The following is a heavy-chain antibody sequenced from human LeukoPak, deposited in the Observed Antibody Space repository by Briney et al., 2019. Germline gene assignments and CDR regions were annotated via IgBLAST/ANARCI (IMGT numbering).Heavy chain of an antibody. CDR3: ARDTVKGQQWLADYYYYGMDV. CDR1: GGTFSSYA. Sequence: ASVKVSCKASGGTFSSYAISWVRQAPGQGLEWMGRIIPILGIANYAQKFQGRVTITADKSTSTAYMELSSLRSEDTAVYYCARDTVKGQQWLADYYYYGMDVWGQGTTVTVSS. D-gene: IGHD6-19*01. J-gene: IGHJ6*02. V-gene: IGHV1-69*04. CDR2: IIPILGIA.